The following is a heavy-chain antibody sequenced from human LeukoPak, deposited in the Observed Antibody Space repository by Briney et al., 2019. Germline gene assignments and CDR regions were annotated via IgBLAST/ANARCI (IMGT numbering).Heavy chain of an antibody. CDR1: GFTVSSQY. J-gene: IGHJ4*02. V-gene: IGHV3-66*01. D-gene: IGHD3/OR15-3a*01. CDR2: LFDGGST. CDR3: ARVHGTERYYFDD. Sequence: GGSLRLSCAASGFTVSSQYMTWVRQAPGKGLEWVSLLFDGGSTYYADSVKDRFSISRDTSKNTMDLQMNSLTAEDTAVYFCARVHGTERYYFDDWGQGTQVIVSS.